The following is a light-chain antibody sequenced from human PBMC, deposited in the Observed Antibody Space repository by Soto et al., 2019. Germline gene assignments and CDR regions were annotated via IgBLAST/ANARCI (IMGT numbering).Light chain of an antibody. J-gene: IGKJ4*01. Sequence: DILMTQSPSTLSASVGDRVTITCRASQSISSWLAWYQQKPGKAPKLLIYKASSLESGVPSRFSGSGSGTEFTLTISSLQPDDFATNYCQKYNSYPLTFGGGTKVEIK. V-gene: IGKV1-5*03. CDR2: KAS. CDR3: QKYNSYPLT. CDR1: QSISSW.